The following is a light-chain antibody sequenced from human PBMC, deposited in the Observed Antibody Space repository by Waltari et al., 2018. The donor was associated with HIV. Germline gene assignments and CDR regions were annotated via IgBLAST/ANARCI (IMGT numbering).Light chain of an antibody. V-gene: IGLV2-14*01. CDR2: DVT. CDR1: RRHVGGYDY. CDR3: SSYTTSSTVV. J-gene: IGLJ2*01. Sequence: SALTQPASVSGSPGHSITIPCTGPRRHVGGYDYVSWYQQHPGKAPKLIIYDVTNRPSGVSNRFSGSKSGNTASLTISGLQAEDEADYYCSSYTTSSTVVFGGGTKLTVL.